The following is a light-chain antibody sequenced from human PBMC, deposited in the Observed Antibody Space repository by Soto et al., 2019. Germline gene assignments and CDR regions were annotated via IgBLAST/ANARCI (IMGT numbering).Light chain of an antibody. Sequence: EIVLTQSPGTLSLSPGERATLSCRASQNVLNNYLSWYQQKLGQAPRLLIYRASNRATGIPDRFSGSGSGTDFTLAITRLEPEDFAVYFCQQLGTSPFTFGPGTKVDIK. J-gene: IGKJ3*01. CDR2: RAS. CDR3: QQLGTSPFT. V-gene: IGKV3-20*01. CDR1: QNVLNNY.